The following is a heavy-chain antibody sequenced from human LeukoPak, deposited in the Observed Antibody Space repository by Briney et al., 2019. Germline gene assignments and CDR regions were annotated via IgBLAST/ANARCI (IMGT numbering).Heavy chain of an antibody. D-gene: IGHD2-21*02. V-gene: IGHV4-59*12. J-gene: IGHJ3*02. Sequence: KPSETLSLTCTVSGASITSYYWNWMRQSPGKGLEWIGYGHHSGNTNYNPSLESRGTISVDTSKNQFSLKLSSVSAADTAVYHCARWGESGDSVVHAFDIWGRGTMVTLSS. CDR1: GASITSYY. CDR3: ARWGESGDSVVHAFDI. CDR2: GHHSGNT.